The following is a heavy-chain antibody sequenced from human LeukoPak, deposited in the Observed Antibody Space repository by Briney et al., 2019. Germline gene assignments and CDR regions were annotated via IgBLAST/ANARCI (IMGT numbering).Heavy chain of an antibody. CDR3: ARAPLRSGHFG. Sequence: GGSLRLSCAASGFTVNSNYMNWVRQAPGKGLEWVSAIYSGGSTYYADSVKGRFTISRDKSKNTLYLQMNNLRAEDTAVYYCARAPLRSGHFGWGQGTLVTVPS. V-gene: IGHV3-53*01. CDR2: IYSGGST. D-gene: IGHD3-3*01. J-gene: IGHJ4*02. CDR1: GFTVNSNY.